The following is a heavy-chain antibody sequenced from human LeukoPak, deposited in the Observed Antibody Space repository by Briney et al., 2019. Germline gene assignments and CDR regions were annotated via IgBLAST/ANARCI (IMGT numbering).Heavy chain of an antibody. D-gene: IGHD3-22*01. V-gene: IGHV4-4*02. CDR2: MYHSGNT. CDR1: GGSISSNNW. Sequence: PSETLSLTCAVSGGSISSNNWWSWVRQPPGKGLEWIGEMYHSGNTNYNPSLKSRAAISVDKSKNQLSLKLNSVTAADTAVYYCAKEVYYYDSSGYYDWTYFDYWGQGTLVTVSS. J-gene: IGHJ4*02. CDR3: AKEVYYYDSSGYYDWTYFDY.